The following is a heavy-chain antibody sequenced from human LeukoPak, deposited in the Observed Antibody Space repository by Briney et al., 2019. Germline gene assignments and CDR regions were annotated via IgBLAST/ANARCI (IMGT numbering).Heavy chain of an antibody. CDR3: ADDFESPH. D-gene: IGHD3-9*01. CDR2: ISGTTTST. J-gene: IGHJ4*02. CDR1: GFTFSTYT. V-gene: IGHV3-23*01. Sequence: GGSLRLSCAASGFTFSTYTLTWVCQAPGEGLEWVSAISGTTTSTYYADSVKGRFTISRDKSKNTLYLQMNNLRAEDTAVYYCADDFESPHWGQGTLVTVSS.